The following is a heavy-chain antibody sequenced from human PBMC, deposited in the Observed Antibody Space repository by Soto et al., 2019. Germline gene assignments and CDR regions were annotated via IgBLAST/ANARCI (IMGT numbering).Heavy chain of an antibody. CDR1: GFPFTTYG. D-gene: IGHD3-10*01. V-gene: IGHV3-30*03. CDR2: ISYDGSNK. Sequence: QVQLVESGGGVVQPGRSLRLSCAASGFPFTTYGMHWVRERPGKGLEWVAVISYDGSNKYYADSVKGRFTISRDNSKNTLYLQMNSLRPEDTALYYCVGGQYYFDYRGQGTLVTVSS. J-gene: IGHJ4*02. CDR3: VGGQYYFDY.